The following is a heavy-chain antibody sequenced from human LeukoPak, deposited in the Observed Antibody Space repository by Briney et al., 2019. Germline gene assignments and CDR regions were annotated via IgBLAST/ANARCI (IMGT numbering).Heavy chain of an antibody. V-gene: IGHV3-30*02. CDR3: ARDPPAVAANTYG. Sequence: PGGSLRLSCAASGFSFSSYGIHWVRQAPGKGLEWVAFIRYDGSNEYYADSVKGRFTISRDNSKNTVYLQMNSLRAEDTAVYYCARDPPAVAANTYGWGQGTLVTVSS. D-gene: IGHD6-6*01. J-gene: IGHJ4*02. CDR2: IRYDGSNE. CDR1: GFSFSSYG.